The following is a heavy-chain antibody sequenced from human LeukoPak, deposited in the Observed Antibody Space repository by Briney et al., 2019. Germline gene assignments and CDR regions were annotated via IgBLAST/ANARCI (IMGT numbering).Heavy chain of an antibody. Sequence: GGSLRLSCAASGFTVSSDYMSWVRQAPGKGLEWVSAIYSGGSTYYADSGKGRFNISRDKSKNTVYLQMNSLRFEDTAMYYCARNWFDPWGQGTLVTVFS. CDR3: ARNWFDP. CDR1: GFTVSSDY. J-gene: IGHJ5*02. V-gene: IGHV3-53*05. CDR2: IYSGGST.